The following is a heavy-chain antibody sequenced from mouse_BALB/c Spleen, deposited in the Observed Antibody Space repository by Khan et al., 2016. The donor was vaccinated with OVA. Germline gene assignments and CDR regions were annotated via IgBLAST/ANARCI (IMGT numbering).Heavy chain of an antibody. CDR1: GFSLTTYG. V-gene: IGHV2-3*01. D-gene: IGHD1-2*01. Sequence: QVQLKESGPGLVAPSQSLSITCTVSGFSLTTYGVNWVRQPPGKGLEWLGVIWGDGNTNYLSSLISRLSISQDNSKNQVFLKINSLQTDDTATDYCVRFTTATRNYYVMDFWGQGASVTVSS. J-gene: IGHJ4*01. CDR2: IWGDGNT. CDR3: VRFTTATRNYYVMDF.